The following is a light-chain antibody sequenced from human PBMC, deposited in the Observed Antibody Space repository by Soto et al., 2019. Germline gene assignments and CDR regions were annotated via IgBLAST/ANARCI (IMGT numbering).Light chain of an antibody. Sequence: QSVLTQPPSASGTPGQRVTISCSGSSSNIGSNTVNWYQQLPGTAPKLLIYSSNQRPSGVPDRFSGSKSGTSASLAISGLQSEDEGDYYCAAWDDSLTHVVFGGGTKLTVL. J-gene: IGLJ2*01. CDR2: SSN. CDR1: SSNIGSNT. V-gene: IGLV1-44*01. CDR3: AAWDDSLTHVV.